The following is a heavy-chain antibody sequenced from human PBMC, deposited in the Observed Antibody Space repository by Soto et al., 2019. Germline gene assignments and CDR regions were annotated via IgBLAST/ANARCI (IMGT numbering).Heavy chain of an antibody. Sequence: GASVKVSCKASGYTFTNYAMHWVRQAPGQRPERMGWINAGNGNTKFSQRFQGRVTITRDTSANIAYMELSSLTSEDTAVYYCARAGFCSTTSCSDAFDIWGQGTMVTVSS. V-gene: IGHV1-3*01. CDR2: INAGNGNT. CDR1: GYTFTNYA. CDR3: ARAGFCSTTSCSDAFDI. J-gene: IGHJ3*02. D-gene: IGHD2-2*01.